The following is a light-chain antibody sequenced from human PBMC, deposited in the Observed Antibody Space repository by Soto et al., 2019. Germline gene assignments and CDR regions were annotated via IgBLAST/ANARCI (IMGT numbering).Light chain of an antibody. CDR3: QQIKSYPLS. Sequence: DIQLTQSPSFLSASVGDRVTITCRSSQDISSYLAWYQQKPGKAPQLLISAASTLQSGVPSRFSVSGSGTEFTLTISSLQPEDFATYYCQQIKSYPLSFGGGTKVEI. CDR2: AAS. CDR1: QDISSY. V-gene: IGKV1-9*01. J-gene: IGKJ4*01.